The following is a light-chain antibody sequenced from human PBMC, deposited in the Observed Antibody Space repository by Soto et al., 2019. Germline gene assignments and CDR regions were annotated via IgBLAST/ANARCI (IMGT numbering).Light chain of an antibody. J-gene: IGKJ1*01. CDR2: EAS. CDR1: QSVRSS. CDR3: QQYDNWPPWT. V-gene: IGKV3-15*01. Sequence: EIVMTQFPATLSVSPGEGATLSCRASQSVRSSLAWFQQKPDQPPRLLIYEASTRATGVPARFSGGGSGTEFTLTISSLQSEDFAVYFCQQYDNWPPWTFGQGTKVDIK.